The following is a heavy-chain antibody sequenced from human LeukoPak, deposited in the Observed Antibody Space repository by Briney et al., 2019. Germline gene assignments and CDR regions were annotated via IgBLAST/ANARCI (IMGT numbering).Heavy chain of an antibody. J-gene: IGHJ4*02. CDR2: IKQDGSEK. CDR1: GFTFSSYW. D-gene: IGHD2-15*01. CDR3: ARGLQDNQFPPLGLDFDY. V-gene: IGHV3-7*01. Sequence: GGSLRLSCAASGFTFSSYWMSLVRQAPRKGLEWVGNIKQDGSEKYYVDSVKGRFTISRDNSKNTLYLQMNSLRAEDTAVYYCARGLQDNQFPPLGLDFDYWGQGTLVTVSS.